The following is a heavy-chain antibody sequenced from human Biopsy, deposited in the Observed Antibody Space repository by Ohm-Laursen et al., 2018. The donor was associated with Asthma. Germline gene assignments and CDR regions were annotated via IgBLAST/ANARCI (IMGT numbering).Heavy chain of an antibody. D-gene: IGHD3-10*01. V-gene: IGHV1-18*01. CDR3: ARAVDYSHYYGIDV. CDR1: GYTFNSAG. CDR2: ISVYNGNT. J-gene: IGHJ6*02. Sequence: ASVKVSCKASGYTFNSAGITWVRQAPGQGLEWMGWISVYNGNTKVAQKLQDRVTMITDTSTSTAYMELRSLRSDDAAVYFCARAVDYSHYYGIDVWGQGATVTVS.